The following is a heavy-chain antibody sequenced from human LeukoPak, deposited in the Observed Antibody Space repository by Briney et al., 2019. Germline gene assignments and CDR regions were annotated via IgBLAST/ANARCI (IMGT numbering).Heavy chain of an antibody. CDR2: INPNSGSS. V-gene: IGHV1-8*01. Sequence: ASVKVSCKASGYPFNSYDINWVRQATGHGLEWMGWINPNSGSSDSAQKFQGRVTMTADTSISTAYMELNNLRSEDTAVYYCARGSLVAKDAFDIWGQGTMVTVSS. D-gene: IGHD5-12*01. CDR1: GYPFNSYD. CDR3: ARGSLVAKDAFDI. J-gene: IGHJ3*02.